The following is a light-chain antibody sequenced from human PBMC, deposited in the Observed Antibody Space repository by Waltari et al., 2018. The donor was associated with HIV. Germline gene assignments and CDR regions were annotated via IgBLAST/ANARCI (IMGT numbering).Light chain of an antibody. V-gene: IGLV1-44*01. CDR3: AAWDDSLDGPV. J-gene: IGLJ3*02. CDR2: GTN. Sequence: QPVLTQPPSASGTPGQRVIISCSGRRSNIGRHAVSWYQHLPGPTPPLPIFGTNQRSSGVPDRFSGSKSATSASLAISGLRSVDDADYSCAAWDDSLDGPVFGGGTKLTVL. CDR1: RSNIGRHA.